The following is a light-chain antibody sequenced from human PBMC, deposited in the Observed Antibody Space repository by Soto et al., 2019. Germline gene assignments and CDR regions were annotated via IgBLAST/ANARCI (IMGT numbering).Light chain of an antibody. J-gene: IGKJ1*01. V-gene: IGKV3-20*01. CDR3: QQYGSSPWT. Sequence: ETVLTQSPGTLSLSPGERATLSCRASQTIRSNYLAWYRLTPGQAPRLLIYGASNRATGIADRFSGSGSGTDFTLITSRLEPEDFALYYCQQYGSSPWTFGQGTKVEIK. CDR1: QTIRSNY. CDR2: GAS.